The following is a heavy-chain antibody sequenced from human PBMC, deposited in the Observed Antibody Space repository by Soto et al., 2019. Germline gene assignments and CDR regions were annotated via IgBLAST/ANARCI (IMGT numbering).Heavy chain of an antibody. Sequence: QVQLVQSGAEVKKPGASVKVSCKASGYTFTSYDINWVRQATGQGLAWMRWMHPNSGNTVYAQKFQGTVTMTRNTSLRTASMGLSRLSTVDTAVYYTARPRSSGLDYWGQGNLVTVPS. D-gene: IGHD6-6*01. J-gene: IGHJ4*02. CDR3: ARPRSSGLDY. V-gene: IGHV1-8*01. CDR2: MHPNSGNT. CDR1: GYTFTSYD.